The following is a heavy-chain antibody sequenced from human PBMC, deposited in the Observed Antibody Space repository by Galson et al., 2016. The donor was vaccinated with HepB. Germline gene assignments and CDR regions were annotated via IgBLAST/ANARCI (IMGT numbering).Heavy chain of an antibody. V-gene: IGHV1-69*13. CDR3: GRDVMNAGPEPPSFNFYYYGMDV. J-gene: IGHJ6*02. CDR2: IIPMLRTA. Sequence: SVKVSCKASGGTFTYSAFNWVRQAPGQGLEWMGGIIPMLRTANYAQNFQGRVTITADVSTNTVSLELSRLRFEDTAVYYCGRDVMNAGPEPPSFNFYYYGMDVWGQGTTVTVSS. D-gene: IGHD1-14*01. CDR1: GGTFTYSA.